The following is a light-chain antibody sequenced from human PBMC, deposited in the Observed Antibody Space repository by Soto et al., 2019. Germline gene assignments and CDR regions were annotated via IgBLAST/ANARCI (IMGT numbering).Light chain of an antibody. CDR2: WAS. J-gene: IGKJ4*01. CDR1: RNILYSSNNKNY. CDR3: QPYYSAPRT. Sequence: DIVMTQSPDSLAVSLGERATINCKSSRNILYSSNNKNYLAWYQQKPGQPPKLLIYWASTRESGVPDRFSGSGSRTDFTLTISSLQDEDVAVYYCQPYYSAPRTFGGGTKVEIK. V-gene: IGKV4-1*01.